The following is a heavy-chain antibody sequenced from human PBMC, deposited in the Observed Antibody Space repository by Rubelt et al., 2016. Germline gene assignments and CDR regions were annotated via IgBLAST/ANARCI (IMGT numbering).Heavy chain of an antibody. V-gene: IGHV1-18*01. CDR1: GYTFTSYG. CDR3: ARGYCSSANCLFNWFDP. Sequence: QVQLVQSGAEVKKPGASVKVSCKASGYTFTSYGISWVRQAPGQGLEWMGWISAYNGNTNYAQKLQGRVTMTTDTSPSTAYMELRSLRSDDTAMYFCARGYCSSANCLFNWFDPWGQGTLVTVSS. CDR2: ISAYNGNT. D-gene: IGHD2-2*01. J-gene: IGHJ5*02.